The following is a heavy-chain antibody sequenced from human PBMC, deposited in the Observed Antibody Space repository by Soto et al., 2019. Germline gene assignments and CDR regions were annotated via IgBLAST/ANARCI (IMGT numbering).Heavy chain of an antibody. Sequence: PSETLSLTCAVSGGSISSSNWWSWVRRPPGKGLEWIGEIYHSGSTNYNPSLKSRVTISVDKSKNQFSLKLSSVTAADTAVYYCARDPTKVLRFLEWLPDGQTYDYYYYGMDVWGQGTTVTVSS. D-gene: IGHD3-3*01. CDR1: GGSISSSNW. V-gene: IGHV4-4*02. CDR3: ARDPTKVLRFLEWLPDGQTYDYYYYGMDV. J-gene: IGHJ6*02. CDR2: IYHSGST.